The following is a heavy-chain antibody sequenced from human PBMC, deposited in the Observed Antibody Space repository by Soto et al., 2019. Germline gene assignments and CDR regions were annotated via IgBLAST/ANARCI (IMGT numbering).Heavy chain of an antibody. CDR3: ARDQTNSRYFDWSYYFDY. Sequence: ASVKVSCKASGYTFTSYGISWVRQAPGQGLEWMGWISAYNGNTNYAQKLQGRVTMTTDTSTSTAYMELRSLRSDDTAVYYCARDQTNSRYFDWSYYFDYWGQGTLVTVSS. J-gene: IGHJ4*02. V-gene: IGHV1-18*01. CDR1: GYTFTSYG. D-gene: IGHD3-9*01. CDR2: ISAYNGNT.